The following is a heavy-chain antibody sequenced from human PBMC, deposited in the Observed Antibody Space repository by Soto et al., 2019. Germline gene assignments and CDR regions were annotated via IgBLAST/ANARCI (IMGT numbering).Heavy chain of an antibody. Sequence: GGSLRLSCAASGFTFSSYAMHWVRQAPGKGLEWVAVISYDGSNKYYADSVKGRFTISRDNSKNTLYLQMNSLRAEDTAVYYCARGLRYCTNGVCYTIAFDIWGQGTMVTVSS. CDR3: ARGLRYCTNGVCYTIAFDI. V-gene: IGHV3-30-3*01. J-gene: IGHJ3*02. CDR1: GFTFSSYA. D-gene: IGHD2-8*01. CDR2: ISYDGSNK.